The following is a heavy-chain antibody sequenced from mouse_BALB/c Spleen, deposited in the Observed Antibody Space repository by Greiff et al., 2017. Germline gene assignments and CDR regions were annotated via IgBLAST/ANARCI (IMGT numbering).Heavy chain of an antibody. J-gene: IGHJ4*01. V-gene: IGHV1-7*01. CDR3: ARANYYVMDY. Sequence: VQLQQSGAELAKPGASVKMSCKASGYTFTSYWMHWVKQRPGQGLEWIGYINPSTGYTEYNQKFKDKATLTADKSSSTAYMQLSSLTSEDSAVYYCARANYYVMDYWGQGTSVTVSS. CDR2: INPSTGYT. CDR1: GYTFTSYW.